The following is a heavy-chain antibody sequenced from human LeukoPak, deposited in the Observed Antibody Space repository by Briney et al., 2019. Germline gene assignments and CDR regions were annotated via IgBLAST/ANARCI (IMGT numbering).Heavy chain of an antibody. Sequence: GGSLRLSCAASGFTFSSYAMHWVRQAPGKGLEWVAVIWYDGSNKYYADSVKGRFTIPRDNSKNTLYLQMNSLRAEDMAVYYCARPDIPYSGSYYVVFDYWGQGTLVTVSS. CDR1: GFTFSSYA. CDR3: ARPDIPYSGSYYVVFDY. D-gene: IGHD1-26*01. V-gene: IGHV3-33*01. J-gene: IGHJ4*02. CDR2: IWYDGSNK.